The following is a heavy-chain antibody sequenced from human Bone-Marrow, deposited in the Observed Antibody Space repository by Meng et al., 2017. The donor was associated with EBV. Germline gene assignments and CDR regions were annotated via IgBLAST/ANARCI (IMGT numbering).Heavy chain of an antibody. V-gene: IGHV1-69*01. CDR1: GASFRSDS. D-gene: IGHD3-10*01. CDR2: LIPMSDAP. J-gene: IGHJ4*02. CDR3: ASESGRGFTPDY. Sequence: QSVQSGGVVKKPGTSVKAPCMTSGASFRSDSISWVRQAPGQGLEWMGGLIPMSDAPHYAQKFQGRVTITADESTSTHYMDLSGLRSEDTAVYYCASESGRGFTPDYWGQGTLVTVSS.